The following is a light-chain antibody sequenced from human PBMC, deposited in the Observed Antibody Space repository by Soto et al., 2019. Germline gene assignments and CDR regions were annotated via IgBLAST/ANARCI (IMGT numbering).Light chain of an antibody. CDR3: QQSDSSPWT. V-gene: IGKV3-15*01. CDR2: DAS. CDR1: QSLSTS. J-gene: IGKJ1*01. Sequence: VVVTLSPPTLFVSPGESDVLSCRASQSLSTSLAWYHHKPGQAPRLLLYDASNRATGIPARFSGDGSGTEFTLTISSLQPEDFATYYCQQSDSSPWTFGQGTKVDIK.